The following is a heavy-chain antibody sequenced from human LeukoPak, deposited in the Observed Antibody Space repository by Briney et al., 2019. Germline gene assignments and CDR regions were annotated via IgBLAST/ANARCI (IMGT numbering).Heavy chain of an antibody. Sequence: TGGSLRLSCAASGFTFSTYAMHWVRQTPGKGLEYVSAISTNGGGTYYANSVKGRFTISRDKSKNTLYLQMGSLRAEDMAVYYCARDRDYGAGGFDYWGQGTLVTVSS. CDR3: ARDRDYGAGGFDY. CDR1: GFTFSTYA. CDR2: ISTNGGGT. V-gene: IGHV3-64*01. D-gene: IGHD3-16*01. J-gene: IGHJ4*02.